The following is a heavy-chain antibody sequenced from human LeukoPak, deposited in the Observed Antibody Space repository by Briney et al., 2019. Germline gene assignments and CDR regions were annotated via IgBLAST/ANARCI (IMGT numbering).Heavy chain of an antibody. CDR2: TYYRSKWYN. CDR1: GDSVSSNSAA. Sequence: SQTLSLTCAISGDSVSSNSAAWSWIRQSPSRGLEWLGRTYYRSKWYNDYALSVKSRIIINPDTSKNQLSLQLNSVTPEDTAVYYCAKLGDSSTWGQGTLVTVSS. D-gene: IGHD6-19*01. CDR3: AKLGDSST. V-gene: IGHV6-1*01. J-gene: IGHJ5*02.